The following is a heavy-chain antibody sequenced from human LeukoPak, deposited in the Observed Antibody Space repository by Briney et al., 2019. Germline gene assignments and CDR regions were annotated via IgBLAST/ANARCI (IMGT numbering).Heavy chain of an antibody. CDR1: GFTFSSYS. J-gene: IGHJ4*02. CDR2: ISSSSSYI. CDR3: ASHATAYDMYYFDY. D-gene: IGHD4-17*01. V-gene: IGHV3-21*04. Sequence: GGSLRLSCAASGFTFSSYSMNWVRQAPGKGLEWVSSISSSSSYIYYADSVKGRFTISRDNSKNTLYLQMNSLRAEDTAVYYCASHATAYDMYYFDYWGQGTLVTVSS.